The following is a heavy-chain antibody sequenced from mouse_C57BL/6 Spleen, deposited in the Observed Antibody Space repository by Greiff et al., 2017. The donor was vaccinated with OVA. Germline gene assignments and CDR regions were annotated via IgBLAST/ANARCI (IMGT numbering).Heavy chain of an antibody. D-gene: IGHD1-1*01. CDR3: ARPYYYGEEYFDV. Sequence: VQLKESGPELVKPGASVKISCKASGYSFTGYYMNWVKQSPEKSLEWIGEINPSTGGTTYNQKFKAKATLTVDKSSSTAYMQLKSLTSEDSAVYYCARPYYYGEEYFDVWGTGTTVTVSS. CDR1: GYSFTGYY. J-gene: IGHJ1*03. CDR2: INPSTGGT. V-gene: IGHV1-42*01.